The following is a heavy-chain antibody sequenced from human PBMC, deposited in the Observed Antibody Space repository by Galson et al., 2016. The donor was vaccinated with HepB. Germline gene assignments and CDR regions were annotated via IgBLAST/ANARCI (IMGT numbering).Heavy chain of an antibody. CDR3: AKDRAVDELYYYYGKDV. J-gene: IGHJ6*02. Sequence: SLRLSCAASGFTLSSYAMHWVRQAPGKGLEWVAVTSYDGSYKDFADSVKGRSTISRDNSKNTLYLQMSSLRAEDTAVYYCAKDRAVDELYYYYGKDVWGQGTTVTVSS. CDR2: TSYDGSYK. D-gene: IGHD3-10*01. V-gene: IGHV3-30*18. CDR1: GFTLSSYA.